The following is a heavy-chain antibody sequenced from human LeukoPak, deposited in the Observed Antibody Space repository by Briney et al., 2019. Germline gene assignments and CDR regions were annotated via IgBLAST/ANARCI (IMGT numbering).Heavy chain of an antibody. V-gene: IGHV3-30*03. CDR3: ARWDRSGTYYWFDP. CDR1: GFTFSRYG. J-gene: IGHJ5*02. Sequence: PGGSLRLSCAASGFTFSRYGMHWVRQAPGKGLEWVAVISSDGRGKHYADSVKGRFTISRDNSKNTLYLQMNSLRAEDTAVYYCARWDRSGTYYWFDPWGQGTLVTVSS. D-gene: IGHD1-26*01. CDR2: ISSDGRGK.